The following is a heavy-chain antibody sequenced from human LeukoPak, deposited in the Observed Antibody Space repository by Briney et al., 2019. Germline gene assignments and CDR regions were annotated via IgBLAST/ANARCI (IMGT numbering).Heavy chain of an antibody. CDR2: INHNGNVN. CDR3: ARGGGLDV. J-gene: IGHJ6*02. D-gene: IGHD3-16*01. V-gene: IGHV3-7*03. CDR1: RFTFSSYW. Sequence: GGSLRLSCAASRFTFSSYWMNWARQAPGKGLEWVSSINHNGNVNYYVDSVKGRFTISRDNAKNSLYLQMSNLRAEDTAVYFCARGGGLDVWGQGATVTVSS.